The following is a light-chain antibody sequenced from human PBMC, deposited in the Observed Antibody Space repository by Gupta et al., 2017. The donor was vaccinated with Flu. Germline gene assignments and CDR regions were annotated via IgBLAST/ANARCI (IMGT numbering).Light chain of an antibody. CDR1: SSDVGGYNY. J-gene: IGLJ1*01. CDR3: CSYAGSYTFHV. Sequence: QSALTQPRSVSGSPGQSVNISCTGTSSDVGGYNYVSWYQQHPGKAPKLMIYDVSKRPSGVPDRFSGSKSGNTASLTISGLQAEDEADYYCCSYAGSYTFHVFGTGTKVTVL. CDR2: DVS. V-gene: IGLV2-11*01.